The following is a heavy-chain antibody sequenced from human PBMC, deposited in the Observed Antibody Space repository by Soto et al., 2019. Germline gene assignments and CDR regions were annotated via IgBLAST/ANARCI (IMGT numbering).Heavy chain of an antibody. J-gene: IGHJ4*02. CDR2: IYYRGKT. CDR1: GASITSTTYF. V-gene: IGHV4-39*01. Sequence: PSETLSLTCTLSGASITSTTYFWAWIRQPPGKGLEWVGSIYYRGKTHYNPSLKSRVTISVDGSKNQFSLQMTSVTAADTAVYYCAKNLPRTGRFDYWGQGALVTVSS. CDR3: AKNLPRTGRFDY.